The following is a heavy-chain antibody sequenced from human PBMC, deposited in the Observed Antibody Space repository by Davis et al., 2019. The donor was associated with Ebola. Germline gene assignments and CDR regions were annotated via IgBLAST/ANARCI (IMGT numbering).Heavy chain of an antibody. J-gene: IGHJ6*04. CDR2: IYSSGDI. V-gene: IGHV4-4*07. CDR3: AREPARAV. Sequence: SETLSLTCTVSGASISGYYWSWIRQSAGKGLEWIGRIYSSGDINYNPSLQSRVTMSVDTSKNRFSLNVTSVTAADTAVYYCAREPARAVWGKGITVTVSS. CDR1: GASISGYY.